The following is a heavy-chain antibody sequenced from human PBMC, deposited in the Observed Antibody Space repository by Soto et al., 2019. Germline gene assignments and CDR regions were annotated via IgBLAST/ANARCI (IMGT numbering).Heavy chain of an antibody. V-gene: IGHV3-33*01. Sequence: QVQLVESGGGVVQPGRSLRLSCAAAGFTFSTYGIHWVRQAPGKGLEWVAVIWHDGSNKYYADSVKGRFTISRDNSKNTLYLEMNSLRAEDTAVYYCARAVRPFDYWGQGTLVTVSS. CDR1: GFTFSTYG. CDR3: ARAVRPFDY. J-gene: IGHJ4*02. CDR2: IWHDGSNK.